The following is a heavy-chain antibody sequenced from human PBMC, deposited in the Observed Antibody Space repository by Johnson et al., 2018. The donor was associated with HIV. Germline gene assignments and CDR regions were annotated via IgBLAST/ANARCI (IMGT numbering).Heavy chain of an antibody. CDR1: GFTFSDYY. D-gene: IGHD3-22*01. CDR3: ARGFSSGYNDAFDI. J-gene: IGHJ3*02. CDR2: ISSSGSTI. V-gene: IGHV3-11*01. Sequence: QVQLVESGGGVVQPGGSLRLSCAASGFTFSDYYMSWIRQAPGKGLEWVSYISSSGSTIYYADSVKCRFTISRDNAKNSLYLQINSLRAEDTALYYCARGFSSGYNDAFDIWGQGTMLTVSS.